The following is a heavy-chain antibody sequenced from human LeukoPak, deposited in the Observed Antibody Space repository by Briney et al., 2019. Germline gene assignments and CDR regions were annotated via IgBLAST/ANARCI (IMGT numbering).Heavy chain of an antibody. CDR1: GFTFSSYG. Sequence: PGGSLRLSCAASGFTFSSYGMHWVRQAPGKGLEWVAFIRYDGSNKYYADSVKGRFTISRDNSKNTLYLQMNSLRAEDTAVYYCAKDKPYLADSSGYGGDAFDIWGQGTMVTVSS. CDR2: IRYDGSNK. D-gene: IGHD3-22*01. V-gene: IGHV3-30*02. CDR3: AKDKPYLADSSGYGGDAFDI. J-gene: IGHJ3*02.